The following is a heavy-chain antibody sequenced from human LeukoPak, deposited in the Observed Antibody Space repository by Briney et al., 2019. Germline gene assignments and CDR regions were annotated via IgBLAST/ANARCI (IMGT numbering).Heavy chain of an antibody. CDR3: ARGLYSSYPEDY. CDR1: GYTFTGYY. J-gene: IGHJ4*02. Sequence: ASVKVSCKASGYTFTGYYMHWVRQAPGQGLEWMRWINPNSGGTNYAQKFQGRVTMTRDTSISTAYMELSTLRSDDTAVYYCARGLYSSYPEDYWGQGTLVTVSS. V-gene: IGHV1-2*02. D-gene: IGHD6-6*01. CDR2: INPNSGGT.